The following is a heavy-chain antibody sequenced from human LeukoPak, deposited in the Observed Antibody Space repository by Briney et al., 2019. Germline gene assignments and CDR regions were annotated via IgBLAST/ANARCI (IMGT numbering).Heavy chain of an antibody. J-gene: IGHJ4*02. CDR3: ARGPMGGVTFYDY. Sequence: ASVKVSCKASGYTFTAYYVHWVRQAPGRGLEWMGWINPNSGGTNYAQKFRGSVTMTRDTSISTAYMEFSSLGADDTDMYYCARGPMGGVTFYDYWGQGTLVAVSS. D-gene: IGHD3-16*01. CDR2: INPNSGGT. CDR1: GYTFTAYY. V-gene: IGHV1-2*02.